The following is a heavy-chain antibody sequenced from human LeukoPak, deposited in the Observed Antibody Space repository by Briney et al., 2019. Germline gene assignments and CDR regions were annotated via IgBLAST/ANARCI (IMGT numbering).Heavy chain of an antibody. J-gene: IGHJ4*02. Sequence: PGGSLRLSCAASGFTFSSYEMNWVRQAPGKGLEWVSYISSSGSTIYYADSVKGRFTISRDNAKNSLYLQMNSLRAEDTAVYYCAREGPTPDYGDYYFDYWGQGTLVTVSS. CDR2: ISSSGSTI. V-gene: IGHV3-48*03. CDR3: AREGPTPDYGDYYFDY. D-gene: IGHD4-17*01. CDR1: GFTFSSYE.